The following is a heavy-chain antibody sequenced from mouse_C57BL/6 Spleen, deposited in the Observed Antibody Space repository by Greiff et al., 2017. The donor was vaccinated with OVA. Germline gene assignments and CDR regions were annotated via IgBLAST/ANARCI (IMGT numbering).Heavy chain of an antibody. D-gene: IGHD1-1*01. CDR3: ARDRGGSSYFDY. J-gene: IGHJ2*01. CDR2: INYDGSST. CDR1: GFTFSDYY. V-gene: IGHV5-16*01. Sequence: EVHLVESEGGLVQPGSSMKLSCTASGFTFSDYYMAWVRQVPEKGLEWVANINYDGSSTYYLDSLKSRFIISRDNAKNILYLQMSSLKSEDTATYYCARDRGGSSYFDYWGQGTTLTVSS.